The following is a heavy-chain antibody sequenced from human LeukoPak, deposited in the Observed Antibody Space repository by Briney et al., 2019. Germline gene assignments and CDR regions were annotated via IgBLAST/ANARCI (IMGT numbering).Heavy chain of an antibody. V-gene: IGHV3-66*01. Sequence: GGSLRLSCAVSGFSVSSNYMSCVRQAPGKGLEWVSLINTGTSTHYADSVKGRFTISRDKSKNTLYLEMNSLRAEDTAVYYCVPDTAMTILEYWGQGTLVTVSS. CDR2: INTGTST. CDR3: VPDTAMTILEY. CDR1: GFSVSSNY. D-gene: IGHD5-18*01. J-gene: IGHJ4*02.